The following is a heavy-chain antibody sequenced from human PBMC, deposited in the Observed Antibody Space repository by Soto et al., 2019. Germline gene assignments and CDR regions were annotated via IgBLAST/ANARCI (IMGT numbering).Heavy chain of an antibody. Sequence: ASVKVSCKASGYTFTSNGISWVRQAPGQGLEWMGIINPSGGSTSYAQKFQGRVTMTRDTSTSTVYMELSSLRSEDTAVYYCGRDLRDIVVVVAAPYGMDVWGQGTTVTVSS. D-gene: IGHD2-15*01. CDR2: INPSGGST. V-gene: IGHV1-46*03. CDR3: GRDLRDIVVVVAAPYGMDV. CDR1: GYTFTSNG. J-gene: IGHJ6*02.